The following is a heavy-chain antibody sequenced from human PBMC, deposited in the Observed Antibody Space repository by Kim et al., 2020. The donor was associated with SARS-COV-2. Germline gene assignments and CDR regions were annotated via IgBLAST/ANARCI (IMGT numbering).Heavy chain of an antibody. Sequence: SETLSLICTVSGGSISSYYWSWIRQPPGKGLEWIGYIYYSGSTNYNPSLKSRVTISVDTSKNQFSLKLSSVTAADTAVYYCARAEGATVLFDYYYYGMDVWGQGTTVTVSS. D-gene: IGHD1-26*01. V-gene: IGHV4-59*01. CDR2: IYYSGST. CDR1: GGSISSYY. CDR3: ARAEGATVLFDYYYYGMDV. J-gene: IGHJ6*02.